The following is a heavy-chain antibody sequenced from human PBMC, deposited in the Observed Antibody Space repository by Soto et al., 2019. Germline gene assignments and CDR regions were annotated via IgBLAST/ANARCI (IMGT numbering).Heavy chain of an antibody. J-gene: IGHJ5*02. CDR2: INHSGST. D-gene: IGHD6-13*01. CDR1: GGSFSGYY. Sequence: PSETLSLTCAVYGGSFSGYYWSWIRQPPGKGLEWIGEINHSGSTNYNPSLKSRVTISVDTSKNQFSLKLSSVTAADTAVYYCARGRSRAPGIAAAGRISGFDTCCQGDVVTVSS. CDR3: ARGRSRAPGIAAAGRISGFDT. V-gene: IGHV4-34*01.